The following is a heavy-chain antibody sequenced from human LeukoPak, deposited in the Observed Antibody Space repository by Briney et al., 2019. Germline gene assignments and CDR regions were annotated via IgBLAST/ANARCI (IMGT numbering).Heavy chain of an antibody. CDR1: GYTFTSYG. CDR3: ARDYCSGGTCYFHY. CDR2: ISAYNGNT. D-gene: IGHD2-15*01. V-gene: IGHV1-18*01. Sequence: ASVKVSCKASGYTFTSYGISWVRQAPGQGLEWMGWISAYNGNTNYAQKLQGRVTMTTDTSTSTAYMELRSLRSEDTAVFYCARDYCSGGTCYFHYWGQGTLVTVSS. J-gene: IGHJ4*02.